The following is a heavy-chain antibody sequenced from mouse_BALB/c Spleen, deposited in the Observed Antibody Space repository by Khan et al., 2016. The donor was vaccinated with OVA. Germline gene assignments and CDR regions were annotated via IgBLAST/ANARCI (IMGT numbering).Heavy chain of an antibody. Sequence: VQLHQSGPGLVKPSQSLSLTCTVTGYSITSDYAWNWIRQFPGNKLEWMVYISSSGSTSYNPSLKGRISITRDTSKNEFFLQLKSVTTEDTATYFCARSLYYRDRYALDYWGRGTSVTVSA. D-gene: IGHD2-1*01. CDR1: GYSITSDYA. CDR2: ISSSGST. V-gene: IGHV3-2*02. J-gene: IGHJ4*01. CDR3: ARSLYYRDRYALDY.